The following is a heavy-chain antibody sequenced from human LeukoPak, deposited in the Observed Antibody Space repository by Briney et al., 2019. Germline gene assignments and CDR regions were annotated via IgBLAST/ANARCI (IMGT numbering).Heavy chain of an antibody. CDR2: SNGANGNT. V-gene: IGHV1-3*02. CDR1: GYTFTSNA. CDR3: ARGAGEGSWLIDY. J-gene: IGHJ4*02. D-gene: IGHD3-16*01. Sequence: ASVKVSCKASGYTFTSNAMHLVRQAPGQRLEWMGCSNGANGNTEYSHEFQGRVTITRDTSARTAYMELSSLRSEDTAVYYCARGAGEGSWLIDYWGQGTMVTVSS.